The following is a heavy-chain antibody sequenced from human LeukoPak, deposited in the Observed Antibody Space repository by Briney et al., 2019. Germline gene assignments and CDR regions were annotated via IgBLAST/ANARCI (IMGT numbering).Heavy chain of an antibody. CDR3: ARERGYGSGWPFDY. V-gene: IGHV4-59*01. CDR2: IYYSGST. CDR1: GGSISSYY. J-gene: IGHJ4*02. Sequence: PSETLSLTCSVSGGSISSYYWSWIRQPPGKGLEGIGYIYYSGSTNYNPSLKSRVTISVDTSKSQFSLKLSSVTAADTAVYYCARERGYGSGWPFDYWGQGTLVTVSS. D-gene: IGHD6-19*01.